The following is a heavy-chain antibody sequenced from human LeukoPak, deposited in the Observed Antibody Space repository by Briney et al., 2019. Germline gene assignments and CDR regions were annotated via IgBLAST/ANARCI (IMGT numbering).Heavy chain of an antibody. V-gene: IGHV1-46*01. Sequence: ASVKVSCKASGYTFTSYYMHWVRQAPGQGLEWMGIINPSGGSTSYAQKFQGRVTMTRDTSTSTVYMELSSLRSEDTAVYYCARDLSDWNDYYYGMDVWGQGTTVTVSS. D-gene: IGHD1-1*01. CDR3: ARDLSDWNDYYYGMDV. J-gene: IGHJ6*02. CDR1: GYTFTSYY. CDR2: INPSGGST.